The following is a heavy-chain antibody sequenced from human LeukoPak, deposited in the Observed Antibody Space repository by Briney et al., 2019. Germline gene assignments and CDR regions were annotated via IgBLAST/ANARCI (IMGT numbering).Heavy chain of an antibody. J-gene: IGHJ4*02. CDR2: ISGSGGST. D-gene: IGHD3-10*01. CDR3: AKDIYYYGSGSAIDY. V-gene: IGHV3-43*02. CDR1: GFTFSSYA. Sequence: GGSLRLSCAASGFTFSSYAMSWVRQAPGKGLEWVSAISGSGGSTYYADSVKGRFTISRDNSKNSLYLQMNSLRTEDTALYYCAKDIYYYGSGSAIDYWGQGTLVTVSS.